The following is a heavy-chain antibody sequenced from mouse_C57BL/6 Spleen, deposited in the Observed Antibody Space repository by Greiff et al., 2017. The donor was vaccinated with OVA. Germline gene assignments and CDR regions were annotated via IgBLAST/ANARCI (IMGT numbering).Heavy chain of an antibody. Sequence: QVQLQQPGAELVKPGASVKMSCKASGYTFTSYWITWVKQRPGQGLEWIGDISPGSGSTNYNEKFKSKATLTVDTSSSTAYMQLSSLTSEDSAVSYCARPDGYYRLDYWGQGTTLTVSS. D-gene: IGHD2-3*01. J-gene: IGHJ2*01. CDR2: ISPGSGST. CDR1: GYTFTSYW. CDR3: ARPDGYYRLDY. V-gene: IGHV1-55*01.